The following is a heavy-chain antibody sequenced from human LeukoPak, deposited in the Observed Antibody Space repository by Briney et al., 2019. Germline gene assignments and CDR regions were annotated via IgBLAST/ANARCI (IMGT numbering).Heavy chain of an antibody. Sequence: PSETLSLTCIVSGGSIYSTNYYWGWIRQPPGKGLEWIGEINHSGSTNYNPSLKSRVTISVDTSKNQFSLKLSSVTAADTAVYYCARHRVVAATGRLNWFDPWGQGTLVTVSS. CDR3: ARHRVVAATGRLNWFDP. CDR1: GGSIYSTNYY. CDR2: INHSGST. D-gene: IGHD2-15*01. J-gene: IGHJ5*02. V-gene: IGHV4-39*01.